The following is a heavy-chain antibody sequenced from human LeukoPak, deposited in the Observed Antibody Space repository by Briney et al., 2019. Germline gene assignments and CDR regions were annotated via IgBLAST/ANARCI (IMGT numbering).Heavy chain of an antibody. V-gene: IGHV4-39*07. CDR1: GGSISSSSYY. J-gene: IGHJ6*02. Sequence: SETLSLTCTVSGGSISSSSYYWGWIRQPPGKGLEWIGSIYYSGSTYYNPSLKSRVTISVDTSKNQFSLKLSSVTAADTAVYYCARDRRTVTSRRPAVTYYYGMDVWGQGTTVTVSS. CDR2: IYYSGST. CDR3: ARDRRTVTSRRPAVTYYYGMDV. D-gene: IGHD4-17*01.